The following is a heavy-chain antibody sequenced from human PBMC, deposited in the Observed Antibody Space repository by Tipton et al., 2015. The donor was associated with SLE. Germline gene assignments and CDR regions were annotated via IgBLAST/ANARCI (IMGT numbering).Heavy chain of an antibody. Sequence: SLRLSCAASGFTFSSYSMNWVRQAPGKGLEWASSISSSSSYIYYADSVTGRFTISRDNSKNTLYLQMNSLRAEDTAVYYCAREPGPYGSGSFLLGYWGQGTLVTVSS. CDR2: ISSSSSYI. CDR1: GFTFSSYS. CDR3: AREPGPYGSGSFLLGY. J-gene: IGHJ4*02. V-gene: IGHV3-21*01. D-gene: IGHD3-10*01.